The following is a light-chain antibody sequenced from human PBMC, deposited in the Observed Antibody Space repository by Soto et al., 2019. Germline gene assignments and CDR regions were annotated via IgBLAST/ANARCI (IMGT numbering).Light chain of an antibody. V-gene: IGKV3-20*01. J-gene: IGKJ2*01. CDR3: QHGVTSHP. CDR1: QNVTSRY. CDR2: GAF. Sequence: EIVWTQSPGTLSLSPGERATLSCRASQNVTSRYLAWYQQKPGQAPRLLIFGAFSRATGIPDRFSGSGSGTDFTLTSSRLEPEDFAVYYCQHGVTSHPFGQGTRLEMK.